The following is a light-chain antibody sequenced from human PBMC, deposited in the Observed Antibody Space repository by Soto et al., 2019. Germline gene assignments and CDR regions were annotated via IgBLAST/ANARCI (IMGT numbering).Light chain of an antibody. CDR1: SSDVGGYDY. J-gene: IGLJ1*01. Sequence: QSALTQPASVSGSPGQSITISCTGTSSDVGGYDYVSWYQLHPGKAPKLMVFEVSHRPSGVSYRFSGSKSGNTASLTISGLQAEDEADYFCSSYSSSTAYLFGTGTKLTVL. V-gene: IGLV2-14*01. CDR3: SSYSSSTAYL. CDR2: EVS.